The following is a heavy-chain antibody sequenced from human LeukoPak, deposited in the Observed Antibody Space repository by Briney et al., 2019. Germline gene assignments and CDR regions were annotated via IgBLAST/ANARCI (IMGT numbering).Heavy chain of an antibody. D-gene: IGHD2-21*02. Sequence: GGSLRLSCAASGFTFSSYAMSWVRQAPGKGLEWVSSISSSSNYIYYADSVKGRFTISRDNAKNSLYLQMNSLRAEDTAVYYCARSSYCGGDCYSSALDYWGQGTLVTVSS. CDR3: ARSSYCGGDCYSSALDY. V-gene: IGHV3-21*01. CDR1: GFTFSSYA. J-gene: IGHJ4*02. CDR2: ISSSSNYI.